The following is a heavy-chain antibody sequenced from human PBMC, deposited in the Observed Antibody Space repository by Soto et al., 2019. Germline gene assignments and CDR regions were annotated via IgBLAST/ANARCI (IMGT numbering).Heavy chain of an antibody. CDR1: GFTFNSYG. Sequence: QVQLVESGGGVVQPGRSLRLSCADSGFTFNSYGMHWVRQAPGKGLEWVAVISYDGSDKYYADSVKGRFTISRDNSKNTLYLQMNSLRAEDTAVYYCSKDLDGLQGLVDSSFCFDYWGQGTLVTVSS. D-gene: IGHD3-16*02. CDR3: SKDLDGLQGLVDSSFCFDY. J-gene: IGHJ4*02. CDR2: ISYDGSDK. V-gene: IGHV3-30*18.